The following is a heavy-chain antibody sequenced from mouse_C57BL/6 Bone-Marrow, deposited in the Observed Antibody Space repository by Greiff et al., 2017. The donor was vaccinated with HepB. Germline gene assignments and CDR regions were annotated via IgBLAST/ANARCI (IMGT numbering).Heavy chain of an antibody. Sequence: VQLQQPGAELVKPGASVKVSCKASGYTFTSYWMHWVKQRPGQGLEWIGMIHPSDSDTNYNQKFKGKATLTADKSSSTAYMQLSSLTSEYSAVYYCAITLFDYWGQGTTLTVSS. CDR1: GYTFTSYW. CDR3: AITLFDY. J-gene: IGHJ2*01. V-gene: IGHV1-74*01. CDR2: IHPSDSDT.